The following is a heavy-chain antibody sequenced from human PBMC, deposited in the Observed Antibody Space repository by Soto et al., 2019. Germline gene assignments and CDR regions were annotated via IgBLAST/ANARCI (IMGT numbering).Heavy chain of an antibody. J-gene: IGHJ6*02. V-gene: IGHV3-21*01. CDR1: GFTFSSYN. CDR2: ISGSSSHI. Sequence: DVQLVESGGGLVKPGASLRLSCAASGFTFSSYNMNWVRQAPGKGLEWVSAISGSSSHIYYADSLKGRFTISRDNAKNSLYLQMNSLRAEDTAVYYCARACSSTSCYDYYGMDVWGQGTTVTVSS. D-gene: IGHD2-2*01. CDR3: ARACSSTSCYDYYGMDV.